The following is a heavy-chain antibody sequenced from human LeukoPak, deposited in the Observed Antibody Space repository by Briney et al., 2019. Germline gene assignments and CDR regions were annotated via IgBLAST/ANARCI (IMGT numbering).Heavy chain of an antibody. J-gene: IGHJ3*02. CDR2: INPSVVST. CDR1: GYTFTSYY. CDR3: ARSWIQLWHDAFDI. Sequence: ASVKVSCKASGYTFTSYYMHWVRQAPGQGLEWMGIINPSVVSTSYAQKSQGRVTMTRDTSTSTVYMELSSLRSDDTAVYYCARSWIQLWHDAFDIWGQGTMVTVSS. V-gene: IGHV1-46*01. D-gene: IGHD5-18*01.